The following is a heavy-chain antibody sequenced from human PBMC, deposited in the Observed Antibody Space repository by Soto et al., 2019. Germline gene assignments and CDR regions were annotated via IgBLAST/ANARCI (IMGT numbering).Heavy chain of an antibody. Sequence: PSETLSLTCTVSGGSISSGDYYWSWIRQPPGKGLEWIGYIYYSGSTYYNPSLKSRVTISVDTSKNQFSLKLSSVTAADTAVYYCARAGAYCGGDCYDYWGQGTLVTVSS. D-gene: IGHD2-21*01. J-gene: IGHJ4*02. CDR3: ARAGAYCGGDCYDY. CDR1: GGSISSGDYY. V-gene: IGHV4-30-4*01. CDR2: IYYSGST.